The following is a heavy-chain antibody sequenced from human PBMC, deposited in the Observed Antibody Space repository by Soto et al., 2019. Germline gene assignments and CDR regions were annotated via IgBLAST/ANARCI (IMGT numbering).Heavy chain of an antibody. CDR1: GDSVSSNSAA. CDR2: TYYRSKWYN. D-gene: IGHD6-13*01. Sequence: QSQTLSLTCAISGDSVSSNSAAWNWIRQSPSRGLEWLGRTYYRSKWYNDYAVSVKSRITINPDTSKNQFYLQLNSVTPEDTAVYYCARDTRGGIAAAGANFDYWGQGPLVTVSS. J-gene: IGHJ4*02. CDR3: ARDTRGGIAAAGANFDY. V-gene: IGHV6-1*01.